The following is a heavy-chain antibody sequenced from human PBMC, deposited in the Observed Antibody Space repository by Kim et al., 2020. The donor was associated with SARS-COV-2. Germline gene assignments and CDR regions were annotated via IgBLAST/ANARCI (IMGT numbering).Heavy chain of an antibody. CDR2: IYYSGST. Sequence: SETLSLTCTVTGGSISSYYWSWIRQPPGKGLEWIGYIYYSGSTNYNPSLKSRVTISVDTSKNQFSLKLSSVTAADTAVYYCAIRLLYGSGSYLGAFDIWGQATMVTVSS. CDR3: AIRLLYGSGSYLGAFDI. V-gene: IGHV4-59*08. D-gene: IGHD3-10*01. J-gene: IGHJ3*02. CDR1: GGSISSYY.